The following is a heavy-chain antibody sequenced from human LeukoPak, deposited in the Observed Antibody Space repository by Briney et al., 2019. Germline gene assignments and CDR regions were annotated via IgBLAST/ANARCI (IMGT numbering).Heavy chain of an antibody. CDR1: GFTFSSYS. J-gene: IGHJ4*02. V-gene: IGHV3-48*04. CDR3: ARVVGYSSDY. CDR2: ISSSSSTI. D-gene: IGHD6-13*01. Sequence: GGSLRLSCAASGFTFSSYSMNWVRQAPGKGLEWVSYISSSSSTIYYADSVKGRFTISRDNAKNSLYLQMNSLRAEDTAVYYCARVVGYSSDYWGQGTLVTVSS.